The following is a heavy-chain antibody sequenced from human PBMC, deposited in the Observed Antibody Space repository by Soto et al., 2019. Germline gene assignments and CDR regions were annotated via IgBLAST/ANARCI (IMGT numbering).Heavy chain of an antibody. CDR1: GFTFSPYS. J-gene: IGHJ6*02. V-gene: IGHV3-48*02. Sequence: EVQLLQSGGGLVQPGGSLRLSCAASGFTFSPYSMNWVRQAPGKGLQWVAYISGSGGTTYYADSVKGRFTISRDNAENSLFLQMNSLRDEDTAVYYCARGQYGMDVWGQGTTVTVSS. CDR2: ISGSGGTT. CDR3: ARGQYGMDV.